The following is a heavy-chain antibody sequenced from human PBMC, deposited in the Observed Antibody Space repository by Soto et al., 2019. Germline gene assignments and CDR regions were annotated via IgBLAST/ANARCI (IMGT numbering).Heavy chain of an antibody. V-gene: IGHV1-18*01. CDR2: ISAYNGNT. J-gene: IGHJ4*02. CDR1: GYTFPSYG. D-gene: IGHD1-26*01. Sequence: QVQLVQSGAEVKKPGASVKVSCKASGYTFPSYGISWVRQAPGQGLEWMGWISAYNGNTKYAQKLQGRVTMTTATSTSPAYMELRSLRSDDTAVYYCARDLGGSYYAPVDYWGQGTLVTVSS. CDR3: ARDLGGSYYAPVDY.